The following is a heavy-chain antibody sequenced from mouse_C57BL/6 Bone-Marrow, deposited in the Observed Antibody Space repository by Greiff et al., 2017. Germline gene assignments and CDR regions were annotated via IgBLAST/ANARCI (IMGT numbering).Heavy chain of an antibody. V-gene: IGHV1-81*01. CDR3: ANITTVEAY. J-gene: IGHJ3*01. CDR1: GYTFKSYG. Sequence: VKLMESGAELARPGASVKLSCKASGYTFKSYGISWVKQRTGQGLEWIGEIYPRSGNTYYNEKFKGKATLTADKSSSTAYMELSSLTSEDAAVYFCANITTVEAYWGQGTLVTVSA. D-gene: IGHD1-1*01. CDR2: IYPRSGNT.